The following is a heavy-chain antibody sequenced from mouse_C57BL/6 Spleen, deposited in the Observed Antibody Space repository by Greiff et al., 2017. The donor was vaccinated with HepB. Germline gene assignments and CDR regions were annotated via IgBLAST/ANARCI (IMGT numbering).Heavy chain of an antibody. CDR3: ARSDYYGSSYDAMDY. Sequence: VQLQQPGTELVKPGASVKLPCKASGYTFTSYWMHWVKQRPGQGLEWIGNINPSNGGTNYNEKFKSKATLTVDKSSSTAYMQLSSLTSEDSAVYYCARSDYYGSSYDAMDYWGQGTSVTVSS. D-gene: IGHD1-1*01. CDR2: INPSNGGT. J-gene: IGHJ4*01. V-gene: IGHV1-53*01. CDR1: GYTFTSYW.